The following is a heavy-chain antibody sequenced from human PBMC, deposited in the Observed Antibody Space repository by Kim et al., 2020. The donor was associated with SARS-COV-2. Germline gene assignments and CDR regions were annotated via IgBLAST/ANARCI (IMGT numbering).Heavy chain of an antibody. D-gene: IGHD3-3*01. Sequence: GGSLRLSCAASGFTFTSYAMSWVRQAPGKGLEWVSAIGAGGNTHYIDSVKGRFTISRDNSKNTLYLQMNSLRGEDTAVYYCVRGDFWSGYWGQGTLVTVS. CDR3: VRGDFWSGY. J-gene: IGHJ4*02. CDR2: IGAGGNT. CDR1: GFTFTSYA. V-gene: IGHV3-23*01.